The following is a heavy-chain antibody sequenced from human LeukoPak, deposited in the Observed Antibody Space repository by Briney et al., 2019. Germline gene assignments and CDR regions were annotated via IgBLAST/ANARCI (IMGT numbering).Heavy chain of an antibody. CDR1: GYSISSGYY. J-gene: IGHJ5*02. Sequence: SETLSLTCTVSGYSISSGYYWGWIRQPPGKGLEWIGSIYHSGSTYYNPSLKSRVTISVDTSKNQLSLKLSSVTAADTAVYYCARVYSSSFSRGFDPWGQGTLVTVSS. D-gene: IGHD6-13*01. CDR2: IYHSGST. V-gene: IGHV4-38-2*02. CDR3: ARVYSSSFSRGFDP.